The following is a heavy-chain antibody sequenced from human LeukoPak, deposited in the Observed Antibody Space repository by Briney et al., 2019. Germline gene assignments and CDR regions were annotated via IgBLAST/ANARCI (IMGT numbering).Heavy chain of an antibody. D-gene: IGHD3-22*01. CDR3: ARTIVPHYDSSGYYLFDY. Sequence: SETLSLTCTVSGGSISSYYWSWIRQPPGKGLEWIGYIYYSGSTNYNPSLKSRVTISVDTSKNQFSLKLSSVTAADTAVYYCARTIVPHYDSSGYYLFDYWGQGTLVTVSS. J-gene: IGHJ4*02. V-gene: IGHV4-59*01. CDR1: GGSISSYY. CDR2: IYYSGST.